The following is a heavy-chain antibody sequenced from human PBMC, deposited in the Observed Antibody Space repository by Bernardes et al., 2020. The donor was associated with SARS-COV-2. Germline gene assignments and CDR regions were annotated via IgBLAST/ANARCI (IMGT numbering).Heavy chain of an antibody. CDR1: GFSFSSYD. J-gene: IGHJ6*02. CDR3: VRDGPEGMDV. Sequence: GSLRLSCVASGFSFSSYDMHWVRRPTGKGLEWVSGVDTPGDPSYSASVKGRFTTSRENAKNSFYLQMSSLRPGDTAVYYCVRDGPEGMDVWGQGTTVTVAS. V-gene: IGHV3-13*05. CDR2: VDTPGDP.